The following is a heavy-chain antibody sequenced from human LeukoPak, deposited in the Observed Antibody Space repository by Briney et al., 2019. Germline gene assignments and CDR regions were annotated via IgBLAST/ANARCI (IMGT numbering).Heavy chain of an antibody. J-gene: IGHJ4*02. V-gene: IGHV3-30*02. D-gene: IGHD6-19*01. CDR3: ATDAGWFYFDY. CDR1: GFTFSNYG. Sequence: GGSLRLSCAASGFTFSNYGIHWVRQAPGKGLEWVAFIRNYGNDKYYADSVRGQFTISRGSSTSTLYLQMNSLRVEDTAVYYCATDAGWFYFDYWGQGTLVTVSS. CDR2: IRNYGNDK.